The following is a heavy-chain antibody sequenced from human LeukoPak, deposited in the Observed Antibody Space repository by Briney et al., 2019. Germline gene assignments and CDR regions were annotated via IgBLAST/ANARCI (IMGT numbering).Heavy chain of an antibody. CDR3: AKASCVSNGDAVL. J-gene: IGHJ4*02. Sequence: GGSLRLSCAASGFTFSSYAMSWVRQAPARGLEWVSSLRGNGSTFYADSVKGRFTLSRDESRNTVYFQLNSLRVEDTAVYYCAKASCVSNGDAVLWGQGTLVTVFS. CDR1: GFTFSSYA. D-gene: IGHD1-1*01. V-gene: IGHV3-23*01. CDR2: LRGNGST.